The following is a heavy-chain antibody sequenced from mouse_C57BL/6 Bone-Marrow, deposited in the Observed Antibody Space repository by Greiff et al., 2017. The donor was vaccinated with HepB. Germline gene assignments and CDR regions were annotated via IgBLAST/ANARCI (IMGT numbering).Heavy chain of an antibody. J-gene: IGHJ1*03. D-gene: IGHD2-12*01. CDR1: GYTFTSYG. Sequence: VQLVESGAELARPGASVKLSCKASGYTFTSYGISWVKQRTGQGLEWIGEIYPRSGNTYYNEKFKGKATLTADKSSSTAYMELRSLTSEDSAVYFCRYDRYWYFDVWGTGTTVTVSS. CDR3: RYDRYWYFDV. V-gene: IGHV1-81*01. CDR2: IYPRSGNT.